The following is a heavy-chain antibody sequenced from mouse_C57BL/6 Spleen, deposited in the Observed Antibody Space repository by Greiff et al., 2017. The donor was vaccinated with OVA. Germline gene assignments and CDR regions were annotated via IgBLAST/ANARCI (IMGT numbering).Heavy chain of an antibody. D-gene: IGHD1-1*01. Sequence: VQLQQSGAELVRPGASVKLSCTASGFNIKDYYMHWVKQRPEQGLEWIGRIDPEDGDTEYAPKFQGKATRTADTSSNTAYLQLSSLTSEDTAVYYCTGGTTVVAPDYWGQGTTLTVSS. CDR2: IDPEDGDT. CDR3: TGGTTVVAPDY. J-gene: IGHJ2*01. CDR1: GFNIKDYY. V-gene: IGHV14-1*01.